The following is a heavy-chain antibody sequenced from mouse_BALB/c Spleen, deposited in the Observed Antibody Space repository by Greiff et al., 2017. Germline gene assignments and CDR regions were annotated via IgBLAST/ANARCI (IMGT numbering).Heavy chain of an antibody. D-gene: IGHD1-1*01. CDR3: ARDYYGSSSYYFDY. CDR1: GYSITSDYA. CDR2: ISYSGST. Sequence: VQLKESGPGLVKPSQSLSLTCTVTGYSITSDYAWYWIRQFPGNKLEWMGYISYSGSTSYNPSLKSRISITRDTSKNQFFLQLNSVTTEDTATYYCARDYYGSSSYYFDYWGQGTTLTVSS. J-gene: IGHJ2*01. V-gene: IGHV3-2*02.